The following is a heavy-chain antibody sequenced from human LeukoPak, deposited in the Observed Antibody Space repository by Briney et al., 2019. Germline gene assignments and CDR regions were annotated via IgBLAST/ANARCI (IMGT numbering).Heavy chain of an antibody. J-gene: IGHJ6*03. CDR1: GLTFSGYY. CDR3: ARRGKSLLYYYYYYMDV. Sequence: SETLSLTCAAYGLTFSGYYWSWIRQAPGKGLEWIGEINHSGSTNYNPSLKSRVTILADTSKKQFSLKLSSVPAADTAVYYCARRGKSLLYYYYYYMDVWGKGTTVTISS. CDR2: INHSGST. D-gene: IGHD3-10*01. V-gene: IGHV4-34*01.